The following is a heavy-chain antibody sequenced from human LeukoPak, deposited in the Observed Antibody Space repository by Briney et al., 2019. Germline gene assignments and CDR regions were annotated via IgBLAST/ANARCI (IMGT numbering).Heavy chain of an antibody. V-gene: IGHV3-30*18. CDR3: AKDPGGGWYPNWFDP. Sequence: GGSLRLSCAASGFTFSSYGMHWVRQAPGEGLEWVAVISYDGSNKYYADSVKGRFTISRDNSKNTLYLQMNSLRAEDTAVYYCAKDPGGGWYPNWFDPWGQGTLVTVSS. J-gene: IGHJ5*02. CDR1: GFTFSSYG. D-gene: IGHD6-19*01. CDR2: ISYDGSNK.